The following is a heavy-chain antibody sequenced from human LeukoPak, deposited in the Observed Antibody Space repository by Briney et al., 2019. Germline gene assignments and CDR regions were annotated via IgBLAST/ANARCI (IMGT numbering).Heavy chain of an antibody. J-gene: IGHJ4*02. CDR1: GFSFGDHA. V-gene: IGHV3-49*04. Sequence: PGGSLRLSCTASGFSFGDHAMSWVRQAPGKGLEWVGLIRSKAYGGTTEYAASVKGRFTISRDDSKNIAYVQMNSLKTEDTAVYYCIKGEITIFGVVIPSIDYWGQGTLVTVSS. CDR2: IRSKAYGGTT. CDR3: IKGEITIFGVVIPSIDY. D-gene: IGHD3-3*01.